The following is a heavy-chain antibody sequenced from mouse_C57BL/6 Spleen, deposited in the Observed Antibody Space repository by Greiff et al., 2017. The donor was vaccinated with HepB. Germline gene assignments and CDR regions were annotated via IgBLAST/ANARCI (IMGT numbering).Heavy chain of an antibody. V-gene: IGHV1-82*01. CDR3: ARSKFGAYYYAMDD. J-gene: IGHJ4*01. CDR1: GYSFSSSW. D-gene: IGHD1-3*01. Sequence: VQLQQSGPELVKPGASVKISCKASGYSFSSSWMNWVKQRPGKGLEWIGRIYPGDGDTNYTGKFKGKATLTADKSSSTAYMQLSSLTSEDSAVYFCARSKFGAYYYAMDDWGQGTSVTVSS. CDR2: IYPGDGDT.